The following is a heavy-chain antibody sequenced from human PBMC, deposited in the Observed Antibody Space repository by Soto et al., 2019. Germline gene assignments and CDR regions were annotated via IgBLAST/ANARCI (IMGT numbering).Heavy chain of an antibody. D-gene: IGHD1-26*01. J-gene: IGHJ4*02. CDR1: GFTFSTFW. CDR2: INSDGSST. Sequence: EVQLVESGGGLVQPGGSLRLSCAASGFTFSTFWMHWVRQAPGKGLVWVSLINSDGSSTTYADSVEGRFTISRDNAKNTLYLQMNSLRVDDTAVYYCARDFLGSIDNWGQGILVTVSS. V-gene: IGHV3-74*03. CDR3: ARDFLGSIDN.